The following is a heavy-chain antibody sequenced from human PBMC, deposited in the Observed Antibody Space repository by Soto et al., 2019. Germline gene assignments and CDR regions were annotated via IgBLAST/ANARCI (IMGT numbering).Heavy chain of an antibody. CDR1: GFTFSSSG. CDR2: IWFDGSNK. D-gene: IGHD6-13*01. V-gene: IGHV3-33*01. Sequence: QVQLVESGGGVVQPGRSLRLSCAASGFTFSSSGIHWVRQAPGKGLEWVALIWFDGSNKIYADSVKGRFTISRDNSKNTLYLQMNSLRDEDTATYYCARDLASSHNYFDCWGQGTLVTVSS. J-gene: IGHJ4*02. CDR3: ARDLASSHNYFDC.